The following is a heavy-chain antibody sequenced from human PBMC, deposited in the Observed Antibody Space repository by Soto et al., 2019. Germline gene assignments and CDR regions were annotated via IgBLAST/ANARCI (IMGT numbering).Heavy chain of an antibody. CDR2: TYFRSKWYN. V-gene: IGHV6-1*01. D-gene: IGHD5-12*01. Sequence: LTGAICGESVSSSTASSNWIRQSPSRVLEWLGRTYFRSKWYNDYAVSVKSRIIINPDTSNNQFSLQLNSVTPEDTAVYFCAKGDNPGPKTGYGFGPRGQRIMVTVSS. J-gene: IGHJ5*02. CDR1: GESVSSSTAS. CDR3: AKGDNPGPKTGYGFGP.